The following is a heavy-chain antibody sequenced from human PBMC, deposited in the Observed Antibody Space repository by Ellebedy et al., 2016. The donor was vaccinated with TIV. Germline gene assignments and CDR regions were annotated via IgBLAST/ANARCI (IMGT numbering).Heavy chain of an antibody. V-gene: IGHV3-48*03. CDR2: ISGSGTTM. D-gene: IGHD6-25*01. CDR3: ARERRHQALDV. J-gene: IGHJ6*02. Sequence: GESLKISCAASGFTFSRYAMSWVRQAPGKGLEWLSYISGSGTTMSVADSVKGRFTISRDNARNSLFLRLDSLRAEDTTVYYCARERRHQALDVWGQGTTVTVSS. CDR1: GFTFSRYA.